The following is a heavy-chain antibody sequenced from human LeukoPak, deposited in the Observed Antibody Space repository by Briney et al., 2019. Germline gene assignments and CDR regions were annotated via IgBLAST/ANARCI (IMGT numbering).Heavy chain of an antibody. J-gene: IGHJ4*02. D-gene: IGHD3-10*01. CDR1: GGSFSGYY. CDR3: ARGYGSGSYYFSLGF. CDR2: INHSGST. V-gene: IGHV4-34*01. Sequence: PSETLSLTCAVYGGSFSGYYWSWIRQPPGKGLEWIGEINHSGSTNNNPSLKSRVTISVDTSKNQFSLKLSSVTAADTAVYYCARGYGSGSYYFSLGFWGQGTLVTVSS.